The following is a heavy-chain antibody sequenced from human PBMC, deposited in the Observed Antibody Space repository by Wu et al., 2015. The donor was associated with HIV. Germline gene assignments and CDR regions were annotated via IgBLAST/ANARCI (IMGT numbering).Heavy chain of an antibody. D-gene: IGHD3-16*01. CDR2: IIPAFGTT. CDR3: ATDGADRWGGYYYYGMDV. CDR1: GDTFNIFA. J-gene: IGHJ6*02. Sequence: QVQLVQSGAEVKKPGSSVKVSCKASGDTFNIFAINWVRQAPGQGLEWMGGIIPAFGTTDYAGKFQGRVTITTDESTSTAYMELSSLRSEDTAVYYCATDGADRWGGYYYYGMDVWGQGTTVTVSS. V-gene: IGHV1-69*05.